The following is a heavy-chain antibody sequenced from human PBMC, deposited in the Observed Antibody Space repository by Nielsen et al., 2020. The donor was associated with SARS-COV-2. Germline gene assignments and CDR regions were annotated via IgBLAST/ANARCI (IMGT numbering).Heavy chain of an antibody. J-gene: IGHJ4*02. CDR1: GFTFSSYS. D-gene: IGHD6-13*01. CDR3: ARELSADVKYSISWYVFDY. V-gene: IGHV3-21*01. CDR2: ISSSSSYI. Sequence: GGSLRLSCAASGFTFSSYSMNWVRQAPGKGLEWVSSISSSSSYIYYADSVKGRFTISRDNAKNSLYLQMNSLRAEDTAVYYCARELSADVKYSISWYVFDYWGQGTLVTVSS.